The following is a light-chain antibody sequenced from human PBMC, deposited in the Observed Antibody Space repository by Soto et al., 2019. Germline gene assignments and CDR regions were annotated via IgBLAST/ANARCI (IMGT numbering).Light chain of an antibody. CDR3: TSYTSSNTLV. CDR1: SNDIGSYNY. J-gene: IGLJ2*01. V-gene: IGLV2-14*03. CDR2: EVN. Sequence: QSALTQPASVSGSPGQSITISCTGTSNDIGSYNYVSWYQQHPGKAPKLIIFEVNHWPSGISSRFSGSKSGNTASLSISGLQSDDEADYYCTSYTSSNTLVFGGGTKVTVL.